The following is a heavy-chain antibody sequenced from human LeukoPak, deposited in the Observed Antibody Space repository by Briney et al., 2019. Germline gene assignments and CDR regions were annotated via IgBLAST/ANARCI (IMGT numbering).Heavy chain of an antibody. D-gene: IGHD6-13*01. CDR3: ASIAAAADWFDP. Sequence: GGSLRLSCAASGFIFNSHWMSWVRQAPGKGLEWVASIKQDESGKYYVDSVKGRFTISRDNAKNSLYLQMNSLRAEDTAVYYCASIAAAADWFDPWGQGTLVTVSS. CDR2: IKQDESGK. CDR1: GFIFNSHW. J-gene: IGHJ5*02. V-gene: IGHV3-7*03.